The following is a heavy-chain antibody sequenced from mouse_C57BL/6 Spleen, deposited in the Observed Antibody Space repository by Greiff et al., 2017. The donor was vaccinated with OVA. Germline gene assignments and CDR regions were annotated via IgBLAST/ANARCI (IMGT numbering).Heavy chain of an antibody. Sequence: VKLQQPGAELVKPGASVKMSCKASGYTFTSYWITWVKQRPGQGLEWIGDIYPGSGSTNYNEKFKSKATLTVDTSSSTAYMQLSSLTSEDSAVYYCARGGDYDDGYYFDYWGQGTTLTVSS. J-gene: IGHJ2*01. CDR3: ARGGDYDDGYYFDY. CDR1: GYTFTSYW. D-gene: IGHD2-4*01. CDR2: IYPGSGST. V-gene: IGHV1-55*01.